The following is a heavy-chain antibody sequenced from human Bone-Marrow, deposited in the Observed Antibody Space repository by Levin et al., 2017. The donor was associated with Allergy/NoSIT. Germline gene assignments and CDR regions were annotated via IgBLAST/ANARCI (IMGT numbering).Heavy chain of an antibody. J-gene: IGHJ4*02. CDR2: ISTNGDST. V-gene: IGHV3-64D*06. Sequence: QSGGSLRLSCSASGFIFRSYGMHWVRQAPGKGLQYISGISTNGDSTYYADSVKGRFTVSRDNSENTLHLQMNSLTSEDTAVYYCVRRGIVIQGGAGPRHFFDYWGRGALVTVSS. CDR1: GFIFRSYG. D-gene: IGHD3-10*01. CDR3: VRRGIVIQGGAGPRHFFDY.